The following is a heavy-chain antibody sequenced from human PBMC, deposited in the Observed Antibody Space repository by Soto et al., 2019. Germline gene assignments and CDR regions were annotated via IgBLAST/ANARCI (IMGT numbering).Heavy chain of an antibody. CDR1: GFTFSSYS. CDR3: ARHCGKQQLPFDP. Sequence: EVQLVESGGGLVKPGGSLRLSCAASGFTFSSYSMNWVSQAPGKGLEWVSSISSSSSYIYYADSVKCRFTISRDNAKNSLYLQMNSLSAEDTSVYYCARHCGKQQLPFDPWGQGTLVTVSS. D-gene: IGHD6-13*01. CDR2: ISSSSSYI. V-gene: IGHV3-21*01. J-gene: IGHJ5*02.